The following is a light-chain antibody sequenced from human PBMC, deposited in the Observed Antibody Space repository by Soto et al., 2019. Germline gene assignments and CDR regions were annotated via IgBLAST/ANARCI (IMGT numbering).Light chain of an antibody. V-gene: IGLV2-23*02. CDR1: SSDVGSYNL. CDR2: EVS. CDR3: CSYAGSSTFFYV. J-gene: IGLJ1*01. Sequence: QSALTQPASVSGSPGQSITISCTGTSSDVGSYNLVSWYQQHPGKAPKLMIYEVSKRPSGVSNRFSGSQSGNTASLTISGLQAEDEADYYCCSYAGSSTFFYVFGTGTKLTVL.